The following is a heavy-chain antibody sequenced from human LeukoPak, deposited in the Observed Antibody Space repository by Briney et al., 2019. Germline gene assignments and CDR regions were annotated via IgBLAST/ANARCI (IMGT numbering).Heavy chain of an antibody. J-gene: IGHJ5*02. CDR2: ISGSGGST. D-gene: IGHD5-12*01. CDR3: AKDGAIVALGFTINWFDP. V-gene: IGHV3-23*01. Sequence: PGGSLRLSCAASGFTFSIYAMSWVRQAPGKGVEGVSSISGSGGSTYYADAVKGRFTISRDNSKNTLYLQMNSLRAEDTAVYYCAKDGAIVALGFTINWFDPWGQGTLVTVSS. CDR1: GFTFSIYA.